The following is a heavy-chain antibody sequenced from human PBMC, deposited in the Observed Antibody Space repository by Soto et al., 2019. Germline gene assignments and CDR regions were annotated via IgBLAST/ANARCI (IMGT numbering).Heavy chain of an antibody. J-gene: IGHJ5*02. V-gene: IGHV4-31*03. D-gene: IGHD3-3*01. CDR2: IYYSGST. Sequence: SETLSLTCTVSGGSISSGDYYWSWIRQHPGKGLEWIGYIYYSGSTYYNPSLKSRVTISVDTSKNQFSLKLSSVTAADTAVYYCARWWSGSRQGFDPWGQETLVTVSS. CDR3: ARWWSGSRQGFDP. CDR1: GGSISSGDYY.